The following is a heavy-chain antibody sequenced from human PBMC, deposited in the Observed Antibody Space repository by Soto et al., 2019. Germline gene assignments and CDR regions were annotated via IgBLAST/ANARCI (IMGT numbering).Heavy chain of an antibody. CDR1: GFTFDEYA. CDR2: IRSKSNGGTT. Sequence: EVQLVESGGGLLQPGRSLRLSFATSGFTFDEYAMRWFRQAPGKGLELVGFIRSKSNGGTTEYAASVKGRITISRDDARNIAYLQMNSLKTEDTAVYYCAMDTSGYNYYLDHGGQGTLVIVSS. V-gene: IGHV3-49*03. CDR3: AMDTSGYNYYLDH. J-gene: IGHJ4*02. D-gene: IGHD3-22*01.